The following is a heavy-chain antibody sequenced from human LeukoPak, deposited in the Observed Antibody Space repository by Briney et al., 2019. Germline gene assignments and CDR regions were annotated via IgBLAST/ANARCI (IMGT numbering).Heavy chain of an antibody. CDR1: GFTFSSYG. V-gene: IGHV3-30*02. D-gene: IGHD3-10*01. CDR3: AKDNNYGSGSYPTPYYFDY. J-gene: IGHJ4*02. Sequence: GSLRLSCAASGFTFSSYGMHWVRQAPGKGLEWVAFIRYDGSNKYYADSVKGRFTISRDNSKNTLYLQMNSLRAEDTAVYYCAKDNNYGSGSYPTPYYFDYWGQGTLVTVSS. CDR2: IRYDGSNK.